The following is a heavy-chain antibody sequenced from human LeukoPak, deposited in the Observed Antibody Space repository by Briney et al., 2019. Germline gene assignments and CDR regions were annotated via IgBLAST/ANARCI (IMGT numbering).Heavy chain of an antibody. J-gene: IGHJ4*02. CDR2: IYYSGTT. CDR3: TRQSGYFGY. V-gene: IGHV4-34*01. Sequence: SETLSLTCAVYGGSFSAYYWNWIRQPPGKGLEWIGTIYYSGTTHYNPSLKSRVTISVDTSKNQFSLKLSSVTAADTAVYYCTRQSGYFGYWGQGTLVTVSS. D-gene: IGHD1-26*01. CDR1: GGSFSAYY.